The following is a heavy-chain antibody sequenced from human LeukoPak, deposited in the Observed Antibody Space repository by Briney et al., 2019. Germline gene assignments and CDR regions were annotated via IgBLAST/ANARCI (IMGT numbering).Heavy chain of an antibody. CDR1: GGTFSSYA. Sequence: GASVKVPCKASGGTFSSYAISWVRQAPGQGLEWMGGIIPIFGTANYAQKFQGRVTITADKSTSTAYMEPSSLRSEDTAVYYCARVYSSGYYLDYWGQGTLVTVSS. CDR2: IIPIFGTA. J-gene: IGHJ4*02. V-gene: IGHV1-69*06. CDR3: ARVYSSGYYLDY. D-gene: IGHD3-22*01.